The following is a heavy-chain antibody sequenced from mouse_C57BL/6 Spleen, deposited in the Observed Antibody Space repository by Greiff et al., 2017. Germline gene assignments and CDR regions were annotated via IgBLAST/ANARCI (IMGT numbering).Heavy chain of an antibody. CDR1: GFTFSSYA. Sequence: EVQRVESGGGLVKPGGSLKLSCAASGFTFSSYAMSWVRQTPEKRLEWVATISDGGSYTYYPDNVKGRFTISRDNAKNNLYLQMSHLKSEDTAMYYCARDEYYGSSYFDYWGQGTTLTVSS. D-gene: IGHD1-1*01. CDR3: ARDEYYGSSYFDY. J-gene: IGHJ2*01. V-gene: IGHV5-4*01. CDR2: ISDGGSYT.